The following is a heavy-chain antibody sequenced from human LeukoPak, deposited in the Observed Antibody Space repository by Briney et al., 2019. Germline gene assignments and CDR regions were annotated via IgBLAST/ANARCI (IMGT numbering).Heavy chain of an antibody. D-gene: IGHD6-13*01. CDR3: AKGGIAVNWFDP. J-gene: IGHJ5*02. CDR2: ISGSGAST. CDR1: GFTFNSYA. V-gene: IGHV3-23*01. Sequence: GGSLRLSCAASGFTFNSYAMSWVRQAPGKGLEWVSAISGSGASTYYADAVKGRFTISRDNSKNTLYLQMNSLRAEDTAVYYCAKGGIAVNWFDPWGQGTLVTVSS.